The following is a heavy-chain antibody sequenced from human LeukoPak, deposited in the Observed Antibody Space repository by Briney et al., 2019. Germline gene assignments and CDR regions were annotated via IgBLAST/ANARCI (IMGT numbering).Heavy chain of an antibody. Sequence: GGSLRLSCAASGFTFSSYGMSWVRQAPGKGLEWVSAISGSGGSTYYADSVKGRFTISRDNSKNTLYLQMNSLRAEDTAVYYCAKYRLGVWGSYRYMVDPWGQGTLVTVSS. CDR3: AKYRLGVWGSYRYMVDP. D-gene: IGHD3-16*02. CDR1: GFTFSSYG. CDR2: ISGSGGST. J-gene: IGHJ5*02. V-gene: IGHV3-23*01.